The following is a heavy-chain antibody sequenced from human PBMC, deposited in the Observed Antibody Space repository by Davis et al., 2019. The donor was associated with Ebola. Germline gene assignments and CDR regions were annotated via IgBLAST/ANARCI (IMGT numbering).Heavy chain of an antibody. CDR2: IRYDGSNK. CDR1: GFTFSSYG. D-gene: IGHD1-1*01. CDR3: AKDPSTIALYYYYYGMDV. V-gene: IGHV3-30*02. Sequence: GESLKISCAASGFTFSSYGMHWVRQAPVKGLEWVAFIRYDGSNKYYADSVKGRFTISRDNSKKTLYLQMNSLRAEDTAVYYCAKDPSTIALYYYYYGMDVWGQGTKVTVSS. J-gene: IGHJ6*02.